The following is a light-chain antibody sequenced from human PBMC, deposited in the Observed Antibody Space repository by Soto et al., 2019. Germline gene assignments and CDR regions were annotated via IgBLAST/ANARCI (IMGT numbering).Light chain of an antibody. CDR3: ASFTRSVTVV. Sequence: QSVLTQPASVSGSPGQSITISCAGTSSDVGGYNYVSWYQQHPGKVPRLIISDVNKPPSGVSDRFSGSKSGNTAPLTISGLQAEDEADYYCASFTRSVTVVFGGGTQLTVL. V-gene: IGLV2-14*03. J-gene: IGLJ2*01. CDR1: SSDVGGYNY. CDR2: DVN.